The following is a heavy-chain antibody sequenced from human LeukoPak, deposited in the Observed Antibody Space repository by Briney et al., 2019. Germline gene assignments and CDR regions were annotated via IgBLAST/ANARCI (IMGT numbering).Heavy chain of an antibody. D-gene: IGHD3-10*01. CDR2: ISSSGSTI. J-gene: IGHJ4*02. Sequence: PGGSLRLSCAASGFTFSDYYMSWIRQAPGKGLEWVSYISSSGSTIYYADSVKGRFTISRDNAKNSLYLQMNSLRAEDTAVYYCARDPSPPGSYYNPSYFDYWGQGTLVTVSS. CDR1: GFTFSDYY. V-gene: IGHV3-11*04. CDR3: ARDPSPPGSYYNPSYFDY.